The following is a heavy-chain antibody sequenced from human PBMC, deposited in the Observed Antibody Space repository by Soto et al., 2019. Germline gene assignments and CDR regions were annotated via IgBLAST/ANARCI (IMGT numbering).Heavy chain of an antibody. CDR2: VTGSGAYT. CDR3: AKERYYEMLADSYYNYGGDV. J-gene: IGHJ6*02. D-gene: IGHD3-9*01. Sequence: EVQLLESGGGLVQPGGSLRLSCAASGFTFSTYAMTWVRQAPGQGLEWVSTVTGSGAYTFDADSVKGRFTISRDNSKDTLYLQMNSLRPEDTAVYYWAKERYYEMLADSYYNYGGDVWGQGTPVTVSS. V-gene: IGHV3-23*01. CDR1: GFTFSTYA.